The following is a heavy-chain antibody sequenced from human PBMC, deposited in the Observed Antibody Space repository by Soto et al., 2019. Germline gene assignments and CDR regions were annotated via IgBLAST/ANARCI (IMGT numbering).Heavy chain of an antibody. Sequence: ESGPTLVNPTQTLTLTCTISGFSLTSSRVGVAWIRQPPGKALEWLALIYWNDEKRYSPSLKSRLTITKDTSKNQVVLAMTKMDPVDTATYYCAQSGYRSSSEYFDYWGQGTQVTVSS. CDR3: AQSGYRSSSEYFDY. CDR2: IYWNDEK. D-gene: IGHD6-6*01. CDR1: GFSLTSSRVG. J-gene: IGHJ4*02. V-gene: IGHV2-5*01.